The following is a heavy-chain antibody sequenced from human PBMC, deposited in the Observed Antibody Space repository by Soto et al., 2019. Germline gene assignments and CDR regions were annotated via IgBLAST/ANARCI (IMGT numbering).Heavy chain of an antibody. CDR2: ISGSGGST. J-gene: IGHJ5*02. CDR3: VYDFWSGYYEGNWFDP. Sequence: PGESLKISCAASGFTFSSYAMSWVRQAPGKGLEWVSAISGSGGSTYYADSVKGRFTISRDNSKNTLYLQMNSLRAEDTAVYYCVYDFWSGYYEGNWFDPWGQGTLVTVSS. CDR1: GFTFSSYA. D-gene: IGHD3-3*01. V-gene: IGHV3-23*01.